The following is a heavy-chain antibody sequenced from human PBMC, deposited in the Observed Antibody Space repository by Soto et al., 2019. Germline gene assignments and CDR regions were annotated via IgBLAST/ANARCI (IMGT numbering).Heavy chain of an antibody. D-gene: IGHD2-21*02. V-gene: IGHV4-39*01. J-gene: IGHJ6*04. CDR1: GDSISSNSYY. CDR2: ISYTGVT. Sequence: PSETLSLTCDVSGDSISSNSYYWGWIRQPPGKGLEWIGSISYTGVTYYNPSLKSRVTMSVDTSKDRFSLKLTSVTAADTAVYYCAISLYCGGDCFPSGMDVWGEGTTVTVTS. CDR3: AISLYCGGDCFPSGMDV.